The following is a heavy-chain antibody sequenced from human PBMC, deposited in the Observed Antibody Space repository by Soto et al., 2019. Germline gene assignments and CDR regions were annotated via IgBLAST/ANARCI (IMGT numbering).Heavy chain of an antibody. CDR3: ARDRDYAIPHFDY. J-gene: IGHJ4*02. CDR1: GFTFSSYA. V-gene: IGHV3-30-3*01. CDR2: ISYDGSNK. D-gene: IGHD4-17*01. Sequence: GGSLRLSCAAPGFTFSSYAMHWVRQAPGKGLEWVAVISYDGSNKYYADSVKGRFTISRDNSKNTLYLQMNSLRAEDTAVYYCARDRDYAIPHFDYWGQGTLVTVSS.